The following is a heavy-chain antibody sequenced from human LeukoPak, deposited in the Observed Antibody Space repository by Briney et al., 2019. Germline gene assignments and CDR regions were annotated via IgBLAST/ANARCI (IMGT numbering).Heavy chain of an antibody. CDR3: AHPAQYESSGYYPDY. CDR2: IYYNEDK. J-gene: IGHJ4*02. CDR1: GFSLSTRGVG. D-gene: IGHD3-22*01. V-gene: IGHV2-5*01. Sequence: SGPTLVNPTQTFRLPCTFSGFSLSTRGVGVGWIRQPRRKALEWLALIYYNEDKRYSPSLTSRLTVTKDTSKTQVVLTMTNMDPVDTATYYCAHPAQYESSGYYPDYWGQGTLVTVSS.